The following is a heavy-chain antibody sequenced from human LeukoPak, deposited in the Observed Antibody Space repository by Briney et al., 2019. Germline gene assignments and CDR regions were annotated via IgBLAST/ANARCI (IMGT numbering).Heavy chain of an antibody. CDR3: ARVAQYYGSGSYYGP. CDR1: GGSISSGGYY. V-gene: IGHV4-31*03. J-gene: IGHJ5*02. D-gene: IGHD3-10*01. Sequence: SETLSLTFTVSGGSISSGGYYWSSISQHPGKGLEWIGYIYYSGSTYYNPSLKSRVTISVDTSKNQFSLKLSSVTAADTAVYYCARVAQYYGSGSYYGPWGQGTLVTVSS. CDR2: IYYSGST.